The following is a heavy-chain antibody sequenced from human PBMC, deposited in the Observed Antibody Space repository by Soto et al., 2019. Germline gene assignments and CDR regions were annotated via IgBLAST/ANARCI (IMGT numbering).Heavy chain of an antibody. J-gene: IGHJ3*02. D-gene: IGHD2-15*01. Sequence: ESGPTLVNPTQTRTLTCTFSGFSLNTRAVGVGWIRQPPGKALEWLALINWNDDKRYSPSLKDRLTITKDTSKNHVVLTMTNIDPVDTATYYCAHRHDLGGFDIWGQGTTVTVSS. CDR1: GFSLNTRAVG. CDR2: INWNDDK. CDR3: AHRHDLGGFDI. V-gene: IGHV2-5*01.